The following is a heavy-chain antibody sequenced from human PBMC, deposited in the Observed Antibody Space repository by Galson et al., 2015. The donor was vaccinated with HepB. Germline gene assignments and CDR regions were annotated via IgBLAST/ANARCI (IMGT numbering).Heavy chain of an antibody. D-gene: IGHD3-10*01. CDR2: INTDNGDT. V-gene: IGHV1-3*04. Sequence: SVKVSCKASGYTFISYAMHWVRQAPGQRLEWMGGINTDNGDTKYSQKFQGRVTFSRDTSASTAYMELRSLRSEDTAVYYCARSLLWFGEYDYWGQGALVTVSS. CDR3: ARSLLWFGEYDY. J-gene: IGHJ4*02. CDR1: GYTFISYA.